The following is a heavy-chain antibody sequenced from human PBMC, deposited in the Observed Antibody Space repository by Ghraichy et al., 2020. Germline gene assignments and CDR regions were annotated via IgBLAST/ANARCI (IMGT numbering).Heavy chain of an antibody. CDR2: IYYSGST. J-gene: IGHJ3*02. CDR3: ARRLDYGDYSSHAFDI. Sequence: SETLSLTCTVSGGSISSSSYYWGWIRQPPGKGLEWIGSIYYSGSTYYNPSLKSRVTISVDTSKNQFSLKLSSVTAADTAVYYCARRLDYGDYSSHAFDIWGQGTMVTVSS. CDR1: GGSISSSSYY. D-gene: IGHD4-17*01. V-gene: IGHV4-39*07.